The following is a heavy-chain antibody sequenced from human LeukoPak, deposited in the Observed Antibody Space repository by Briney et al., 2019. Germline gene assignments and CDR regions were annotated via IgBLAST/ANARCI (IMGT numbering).Heavy chain of an antibody. Sequence: GGSLRLSCAASGFTFSSYAMSWVRQAPGKGLEWVSAISGSGGSTYYADSVKGRLTISRDNSKNMLYLQMNSLRAEDTAVYYCAKDFDSSGYYDWFDPWGQGTLVTVSS. CDR1: GFTFSSYA. CDR3: AKDFDSSGYYDWFDP. V-gene: IGHV3-23*01. D-gene: IGHD3-22*01. CDR2: ISGSGGST. J-gene: IGHJ5*02.